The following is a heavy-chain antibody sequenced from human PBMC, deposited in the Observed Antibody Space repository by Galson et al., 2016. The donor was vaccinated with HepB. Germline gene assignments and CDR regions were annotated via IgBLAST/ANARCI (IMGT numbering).Heavy chain of an antibody. CDR2: VSGSGGST. Sequence: SLRLSCAASGFTFSSYGMSWVRQAPGKGLEWVSAVSGSGGSTYYADSVKGRFTISRDNSQNTLYLQMNSLRAEDTAVCSCAKMDEGTSKRNIDYWGQGTLVTVST. J-gene: IGHJ4*02. V-gene: IGHV3-23*01. D-gene: IGHD2-2*03. CDR3: AKMDEGTSKRNIDY. CDR1: GFTFSSYG.